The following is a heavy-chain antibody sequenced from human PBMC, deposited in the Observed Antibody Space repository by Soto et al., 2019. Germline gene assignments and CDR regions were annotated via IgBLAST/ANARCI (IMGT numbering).Heavy chain of an antibody. D-gene: IGHD6-19*01. V-gene: IGHV3-23*01. CDR1: GFTFSNYP. J-gene: IGHJ4*02. CDR3: AKDPAKCVAEAGTLCYFDY. CDR2: ISNSGGST. Sequence: EVQLLESGGGLVQPGGSLRLSCAASGFTFSNYPMSWVRQAPGKGLEWVSTISNSGGSTYYADSVKGRFTISRDNSENTLYLQMNSLRAEDTAVYYCAKDPAKCVAEAGTLCYFDYWGQGILVTVSS.